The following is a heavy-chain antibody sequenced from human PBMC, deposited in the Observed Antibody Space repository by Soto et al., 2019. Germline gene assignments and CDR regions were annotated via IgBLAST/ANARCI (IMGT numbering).Heavy chain of an antibody. CDR2: VSAYTGNT. Sequence: QVQLVQSGAEVKKPGASVKVSCKASGYTFTSYGITWVRQAPGQGLEWRGWVSAYTGNTNYAQHLQGRVTMTTDTSTTTAYMELRSLRSDDTAVYYCARFQVVTPLDYWGQGALVTVSS. V-gene: IGHV1-18*01. CDR1: GYTFTSYG. D-gene: IGHD2-21*02. CDR3: ARFQVVTPLDY. J-gene: IGHJ4*02.